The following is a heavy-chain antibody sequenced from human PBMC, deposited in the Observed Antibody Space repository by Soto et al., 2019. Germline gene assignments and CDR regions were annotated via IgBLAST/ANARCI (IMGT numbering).Heavy chain of an antibody. J-gene: IGHJ3*02. Sequence: KESGPTLVKPTQTLTLTCTFSGFSLSTSGVGVGWIRQPPGEALEWLGIIYWNDDKLYRPSLKSRLTLTKDTSKNQVVLTMTNMGPVDTATYYCAKRRGAFDIWGQGTMVTVSS. V-gene: IGHV2-5*01. CDR1: GFSLSTSGVG. CDR2: IYWNDDK. CDR3: AKRRGAFDI.